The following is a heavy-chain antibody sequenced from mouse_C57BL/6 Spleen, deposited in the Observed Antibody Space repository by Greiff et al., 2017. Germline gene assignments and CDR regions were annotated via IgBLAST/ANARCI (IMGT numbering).Heavy chain of an antibody. CDR2: INPSNGGT. V-gene: IGHV1-53*01. CDR3: AREGFITTVPWFAY. Sequence: QVQLQQPGTELVKPGASVKLSCKASGYTFTSYWMHWVKQRPGQGLEWIGNINPSNGGTNYNEKFKSKATLTVDKSSSTAYMQLSSLTSEDSAVYYFAREGFITTVPWFAYWGQGTLVTVSA. J-gene: IGHJ3*01. CDR1: GYTFTSYW. D-gene: IGHD1-1*01.